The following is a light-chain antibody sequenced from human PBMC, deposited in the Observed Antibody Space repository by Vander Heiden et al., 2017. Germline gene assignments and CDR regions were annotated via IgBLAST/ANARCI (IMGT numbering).Light chain of an antibody. J-gene: IGLJ1*01. CDR2: EVS. V-gene: IGLV2-8*01. CDR3: SSYAGSNNYV. Sequence: QSAPTQPPSASGSPGQSVTISFTGTSSDVGSYNYVSWYQQHPGKAPKLMIYEVSKRPSGVPDRFSGSKSGNTASLTVSGLQAEDEADYYCSSYAGSNNYVFGTGTKVTVL. CDR1: SSDVGSYNY.